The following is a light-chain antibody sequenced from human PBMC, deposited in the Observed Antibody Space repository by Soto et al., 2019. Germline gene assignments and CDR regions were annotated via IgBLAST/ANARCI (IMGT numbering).Light chain of an antibody. V-gene: IGKV1-8*01. CDR2: PAS. Sequence: AIRMTQSPSSLSASTGDRFTITCRASQGISSYLAWYQQKPGKAPKLLIYPASTLQSGVPSRFRGSGSGTDFTLTISCLQSEDFETYYCQQYYSYPPTFGGGTKVDIK. J-gene: IGKJ4*01. CDR1: QGISSY. CDR3: QQYYSYPPT.